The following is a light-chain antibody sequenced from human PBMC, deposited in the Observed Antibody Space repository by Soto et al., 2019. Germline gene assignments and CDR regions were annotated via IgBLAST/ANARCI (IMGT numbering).Light chain of an antibody. CDR2: DVS. Sequence: QSALTQPASVSGSPGQSITISCTGTSSDVGGYNYVSWYQQHPGKAPKLMIYDVSNRPSVVSNRFSGSKSGNTASLTISGLQAEDEADYYCSSYTISSTLVFGTGTKLTV. CDR3: SSYTISSTLV. V-gene: IGLV2-14*01. J-gene: IGLJ1*01. CDR1: SSDVGGYNY.